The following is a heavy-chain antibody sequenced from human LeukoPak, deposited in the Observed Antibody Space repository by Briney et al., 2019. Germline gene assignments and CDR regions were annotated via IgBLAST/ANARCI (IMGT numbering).Heavy chain of an antibody. Sequence: GGSLRLSCAASGFTFSGSAMHWVRQASGKGLEWVGRIRSKANSYATAYAASVKGRFTISRDDSKNTAYLQMNSLKTEDTAVYYSTRQPPTIFGVAANYMDVWGKGTTVTVSS. J-gene: IGHJ6*03. V-gene: IGHV3-73*01. CDR2: IRSKANSYAT. CDR1: GFTFSGSA. D-gene: IGHD3-3*01. CDR3: TRQPPTIFGVAANYMDV.